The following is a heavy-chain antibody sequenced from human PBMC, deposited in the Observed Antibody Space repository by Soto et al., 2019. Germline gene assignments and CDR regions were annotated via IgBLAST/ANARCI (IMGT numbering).Heavy chain of an antibody. Sequence: GGSLRLSCEASGFSFSTVGMHWVRQAPGKGLEWVVPISHDGNRQFYAESVKGRFTVSRDNSRDTVSLEMNGLRPEDTAIYYCAKDRGYINSPFDLWGQGTLVTVS. V-gene: IGHV3-30*18. D-gene: IGHD6-25*01. CDR3: AKDRGYINSPFDL. CDR2: ISHDGNRQ. CDR1: GFSFSTVG. J-gene: IGHJ4*02.